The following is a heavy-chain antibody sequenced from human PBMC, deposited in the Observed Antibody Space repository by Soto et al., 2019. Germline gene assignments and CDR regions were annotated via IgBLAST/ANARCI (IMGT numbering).Heavy chain of an antibody. J-gene: IGHJ5*02. CDR3: ARGSGWFDP. D-gene: IGHD3-10*01. V-gene: IGHV4-39*07. Sequence: PSETLSLTCTVSGGSISSSSYYWSWIRQPPGKGLEWIGEINHSGSTNYNPSLKSRVTISVDTSKNQFSLKLSSVTAADTAVYYCARGSGWFDPWGQGTLVTVSS. CDR2: INHSGST. CDR1: GGSISSSSYY.